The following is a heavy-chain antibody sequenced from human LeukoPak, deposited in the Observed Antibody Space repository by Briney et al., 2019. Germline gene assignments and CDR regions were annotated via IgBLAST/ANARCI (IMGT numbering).Heavy chain of an antibody. V-gene: IGHV3-30-3*01. J-gene: IGHJ6*03. D-gene: IGHD3-3*01. CDR3: ARDYDFWSALGDYYYYYMDV. CDR2: SNK. Sequence: SNKYYADSVKGRFTISRDNSKNTLYLQMNSLRAEDTAVYYCARDYDFWSALGDYYYYYMDVWGKGTTVTVSS.